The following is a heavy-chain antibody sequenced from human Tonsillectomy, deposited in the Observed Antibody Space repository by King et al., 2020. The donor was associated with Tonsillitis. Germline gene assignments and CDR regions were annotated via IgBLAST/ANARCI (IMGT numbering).Heavy chain of an antibody. CDR3: AKVPGYYYYYYMDV. D-gene: IGHD7-27*01. CDR2: ISGSGGST. CDR1: GFTFSSYA. J-gene: IGHJ6*03. V-gene: IGHV3-23*04. Sequence: VQLVESGGGLVQPGGSLRLSCEASGFTFSSYAMNWVRQAPGKGLEWVSGISGSGGSTYYHDSVKGRFTISRDNSKNTRYLQMNSLRAEDTAVYYCAKVPGYYYYYYMDVWGKGTTVTVSS.